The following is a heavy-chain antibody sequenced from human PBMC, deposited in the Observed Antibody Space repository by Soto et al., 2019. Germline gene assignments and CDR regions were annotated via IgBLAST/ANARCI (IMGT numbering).Heavy chain of an antibody. J-gene: IGHJ4*02. D-gene: IGHD3-22*01. V-gene: IGHV4-30-4*01. CDR1: GGSISSGDYY. CDR3: ARETWGSSGFYYYYFDS. Sequence: SETLSLTCTVSGGSISSGDYYWSWIRQPPGKGLEWIGYIFYSGSTYYNPSLKSRITISVDPSKNQFSLKLSSVTAADTAVYYCARETWGSSGFYYYYFDSWGQGTLVTVSS. CDR2: IFYSGST.